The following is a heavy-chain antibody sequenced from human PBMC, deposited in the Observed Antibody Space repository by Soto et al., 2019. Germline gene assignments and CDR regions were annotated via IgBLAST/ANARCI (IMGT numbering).Heavy chain of an antibody. CDR2: ISSSSSYT. CDR1: GFTFSDYY. J-gene: IGHJ5*02. D-gene: IGHD2-2*01. Sequence: PVGSLRLSCAASGFTFSDYYMSWIRQAPGKGLEWVSYISSSSSYTNYADSVKGRFTISRDNAKNSLYLQMNSLRAEDTAVYYCARVRGYCSSTSCYNNWFDPWGQGTLVTVSS. CDR3: ARVRGYCSSTSCYNNWFDP. V-gene: IGHV3-11*06.